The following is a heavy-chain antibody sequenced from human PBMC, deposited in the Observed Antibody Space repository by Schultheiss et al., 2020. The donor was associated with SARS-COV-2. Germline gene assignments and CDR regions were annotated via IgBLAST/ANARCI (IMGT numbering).Heavy chain of an antibody. CDR3: ARPPLTYSSSWYTAQGDFDY. D-gene: IGHD6-13*01. J-gene: IGHJ4*02. CDR1: GYTFTGYY. CDR2: INPNSGGT. V-gene: IGHV1-2*06. Sequence: GESLKISCKSSGYTFTGYYMHWVLQAPGQGLEWIGRINPNSGGTNYEQKFQGKVTMTRDTSISTAYMELSRLRSDDTAVYYCARPPLTYSSSWYTAQGDFDYWGQGTLVTVAS.